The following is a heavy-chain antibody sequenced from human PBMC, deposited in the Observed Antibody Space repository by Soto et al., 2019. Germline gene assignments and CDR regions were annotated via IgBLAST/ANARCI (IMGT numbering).Heavy chain of an antibody. CDR2: IYDSGNT. Sequence: SETLSLTCGVSGDSITTYKWWTWVRQTPGKGLEWIGEIYDSGNTRYNPSLKSRVTISKDTSKNELSLKLNSVTVADTAVYYCAICQLGEYYYAMDIWGQGTTVTVSS. V-gene: IGHV4-4*02. CDR1: GDSITTYKW. D-gene: IGHD7-27*01. CDR3: AICQLGEYYYAMDI. J-gene: IGHJ6*02.